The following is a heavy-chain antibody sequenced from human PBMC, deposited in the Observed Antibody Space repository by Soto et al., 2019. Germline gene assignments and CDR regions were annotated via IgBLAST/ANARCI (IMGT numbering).Heavy chain of an antibody. CDR1: GFTFSDYY. CDR3: ARWNYYGAGSPRLDY. CDR2: ISSSGSTI. Sequence: GGSLRLSCAASGFTFSDYYMSWIRQAPGKGLEWFSYISSSGSTIYYADSVKGRFTISRDNAKNSLYLQMNSLRAEDTAVYYCARWNYYGAGSPRLDYWGQGTLVTVSS. J-gene: IGHJ4*02. D-gene: IGHD3-10*01. V-gene: IGHV3-11*01.